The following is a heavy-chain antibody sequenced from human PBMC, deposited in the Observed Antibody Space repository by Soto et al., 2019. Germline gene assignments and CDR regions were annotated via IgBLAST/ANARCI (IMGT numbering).Heavy chain of an antibody. J-gene: IGHJ4*02. CDR1: GFSLSTSGVG. Sequence: QITLKESGPTLVKPTQTLALTCTFSGFSLSTSGVGVGWIRQAPGQALQWLAVIYWDDDKLYRPSLKSRLTIIKDTSKNQVVLVMTNMDPVDTATYYCAHALRRRDCSGGRCYSFDYWGQGTLVTVSS. CDR2: IYWDDDK. D-gene: IGHD2-15*01. V-gene: IGHV2-5*02. CDR3: AHALRRRDCSGGRCYSFDY.